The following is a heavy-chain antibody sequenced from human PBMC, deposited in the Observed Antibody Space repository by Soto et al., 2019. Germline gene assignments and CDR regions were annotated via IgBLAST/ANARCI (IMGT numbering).Heavy chain of an antibody. CDR1: GGTFSSYA. CDR3: ARDRGYWFEEDY. CDR2: IIPIFGTA. D-gene: IGHD2-15*01. Sequence: QVQLVQSGAEVKKPGSSVKVSCKASGGTFSSYAISWVRQAPGQGLEWMGGIIPIFGTANYAQKFQGRAXIXAXXATSTAYMELGSLRSEDTAVYYCARDRGYWFEEDYWGQGTLVTVSS. V-gene: IGHV1-69*12. J-gene: IGHJ4*02.